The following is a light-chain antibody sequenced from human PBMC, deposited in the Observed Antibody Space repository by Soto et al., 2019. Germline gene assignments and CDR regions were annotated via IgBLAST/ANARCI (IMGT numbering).Light chain of an antibody. CDR2: GAS. CDR3: QHRSNWPIT. CDR1: ESVSGSY. J-gene: IGKJ5*01. V-gene: IGKV3-11*01. Sequence: ERATLSCSASESVSGSYIAWYQQKVGQAPRLLIYGASSRATGIPARFSGSVSGTDFTLTISSLEPEDFAVYYCQHRSNWPITFGQGTRLEIK.